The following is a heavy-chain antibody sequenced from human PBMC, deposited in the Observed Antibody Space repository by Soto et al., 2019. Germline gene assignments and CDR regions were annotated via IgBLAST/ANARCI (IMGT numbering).Heavy chain of an antibody. CDR2: MNPNSANT. Sequence: ASVKVSCKASGYTFTSYDIYWLRQATGQGLEWMGWMNPNSANTGYGQKFQGRVTITRDTSASTAYMELSSLRSEDTAVYYCARDLGGWPDYWGQGTLVTVSS. CDR3: ARDLGGWPDY. CDR1: GYTFTSYD. V-gene: IGHV1-8*03. D-gene: IGHD2-15*01. J-gene: IGHJ4*02.